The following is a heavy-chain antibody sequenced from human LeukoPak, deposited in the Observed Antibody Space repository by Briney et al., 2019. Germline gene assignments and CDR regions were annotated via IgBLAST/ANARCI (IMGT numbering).Heavy chain of an antibody. V-gene: IGHV3-23*01. Sequence: GGSLRLSCAASGFTFSSYAMSWVRQAPGKGLEWVSAISGSGGSTYYADSVKGRFTISRDNSKNTLYPQMNSLRAEDTAVYYCANNGYDSSGYYSSSFDYWGQGTLVTVSS. D-gene: IGHD3-22*01. CDR3: ANNGYDSSGYYSSSFDY. J-gene: IGHJ4*02. CDR2: ISGSGGST. CDR1: GFTFSSYA.